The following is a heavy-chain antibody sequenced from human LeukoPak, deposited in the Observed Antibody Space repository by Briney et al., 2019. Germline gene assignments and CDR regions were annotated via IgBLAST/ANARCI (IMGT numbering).Heavy chain of an antibody. Sequence: GGSLRLSCAASGFTFSSYDMHWVRHATGKGLEWVSAIGTAGDTYYPGSVKGRFTISRENAKNSLYLQMNSLRAGDTAVYYCARGRAAGPSSDFDIWGQGTMVTVSS. D-gene: IGHD6-6*01. J-gene: IGHJ3*02. CDR2: IGTAGDT. V-gene: IGHV3-13*01. CDR3: ARGRAAGPSSDFDI. CDR1: GFTFSSYD.